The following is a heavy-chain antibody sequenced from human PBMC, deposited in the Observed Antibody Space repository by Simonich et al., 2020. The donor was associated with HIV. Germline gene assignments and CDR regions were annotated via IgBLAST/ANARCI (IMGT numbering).Heavy chain of an antibody. CDR3: ARRDRELILYFDY. CDR2: INHSGNT. J-gene: IGHJ4*02. CDR1: GGSFSGYY. D-gene: IGHD3-3*01. V-gene: IGHV4-34*01. Sequence: QVQLQQWGAGLLKPSETLSLTCAVYGGSFSGYYWNWIRQPPGKGLEWIGEINHSGNTNYKSSLNSRATISVDKSKNQFSLKLSSVTAADTAIDYCARRDRELILYFDYWGQGNLVTVSS.